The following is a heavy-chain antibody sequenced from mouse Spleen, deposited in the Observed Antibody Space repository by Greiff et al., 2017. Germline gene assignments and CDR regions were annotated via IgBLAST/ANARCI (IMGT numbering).Heavy chain of an antibody. CDR3: ARWGSDGYYAMDY. V-gene: IGHV1S137*01. Sequence: VQLQQSGAELVRPGVSVKISCKGSGYTFTDYAMHWVKQSHAKSLEWIGVISTYYGDASYNQKFKGKATMTVDKSSSTAYMELARLTSEDSAIYYCARWGSDGYYAMDYWGQGTSVTVSS. CDR1: GYTFTDYA. J-gene: IGHJ4*01. D-gene: IGHD2-3*01. CDR2: ISTYYGDA.